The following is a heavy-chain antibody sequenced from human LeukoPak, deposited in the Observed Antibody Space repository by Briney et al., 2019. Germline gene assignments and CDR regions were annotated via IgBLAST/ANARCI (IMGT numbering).Heavy chain of an antibody. CDR3: VKDGRKYMFDY. J-gene: IGHJ4*02. CDR1: GFTFKRYN. CDR2: VEDDESSD. V-gene: IGHV3-30*02. D-gene: IGHD1-1*01. Sequence: GGSLRLSCAASGFTFKRYNMHWVRQAPGKGLEWVAFVEDDESSDSYADSVKGRLTISRDNSKSTVYLQMNSLRPEDTAVYYCVKDGRKYMFDYWGQGILVTVSS.